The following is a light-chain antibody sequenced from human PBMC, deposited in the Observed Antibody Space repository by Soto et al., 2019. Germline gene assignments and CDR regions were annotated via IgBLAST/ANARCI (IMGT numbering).Light chain of an antibody. CDR3: QQYNNWRWT. CDR1: QSVSSN. J-gene: IGKJ1*01. Sequence: EVLMTQSPATLSVSPGERATLSCRASQSVSSNLAWYQQKPGQAPRLLIYGASTRATGIPARFSGSGSGTEFTLTISSLQSEDFAVYYCQQYNNWRWTFGQGTKVDIK. V-gene: IGKV3-15*01. CDR2: GAS.